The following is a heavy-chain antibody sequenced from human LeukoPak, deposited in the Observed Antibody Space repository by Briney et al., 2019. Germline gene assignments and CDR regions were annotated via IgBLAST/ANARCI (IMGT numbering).Heavy chain of an antibody. CDR3: ASQGPSDSSGWYGGAFDI. CDR1: GGTFSSYA. J-gene: IGHJ3*02. V-gene: IGHV1-69*13. Sequence: ASVKVSCKASGGTFSSYAISWVRQAPGQGLEWMGGIIPIFGTANYAQKFQGRVTITADESTSTAYMELSSLRSEDTAVYYCASQGPSDSSGWYGGAFDIWGQGTMVTVSS. CDR2: IIPIFGTA. D-gene: IGHD6-19*01.